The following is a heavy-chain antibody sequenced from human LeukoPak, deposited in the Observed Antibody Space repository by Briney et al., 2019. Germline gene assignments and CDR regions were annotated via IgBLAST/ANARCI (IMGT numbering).Heavy chain of an antibody. CDR3: ARDSALWFGERLDY. CDR2: IIPIFGTA. CDR1: GGTFSSYA. V-gene: IGHV1-69*06. J-gene: IGHJ4*02. D-gene: IGHD3-10*01. Sequence: GASVKVSCKASGGTFSSYAISWVRQAPGQGLEWMGRIIPIFGTANYAQKFQGRVTITADKSTSTAYMELSSLRSEDTAVYYCARDSALWFGERLDYWGQGTLVTVSS.